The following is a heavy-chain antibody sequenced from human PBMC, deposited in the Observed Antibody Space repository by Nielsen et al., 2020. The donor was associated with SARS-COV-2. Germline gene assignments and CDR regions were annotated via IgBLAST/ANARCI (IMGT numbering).Heavy chain of an antibody. Sequence: GESLKISCAASGFTFSSYAMHWVRQAPGKGLEWVAVIWYDGGNEYYADSVKGRFTISRDNSKNTLYVQMNSLRAGDTAVYFCAKGSVYMEYFDHWGQGTLVTVSS. V-gene: IGHV3-33*06. CDR1: GFTFSSYA. CDR3: AKGSVYMEYFDH. D-gene: IGHD5-18*01. J-gene: IGHJ1*01. CDR2: IWYDGGNE.